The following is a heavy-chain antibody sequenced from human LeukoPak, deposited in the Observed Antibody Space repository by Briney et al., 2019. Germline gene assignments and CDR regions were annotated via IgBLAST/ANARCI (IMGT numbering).Heavy chain of an antibody. CDR3: ADPGSAL. CDR2: LKENGTEK. V-gene: IGHV3-7*01. Sequence: GGSLRLSCAASGFTFNKHWMSWVRQAPGKGLEWVANLKENGTEKMYVDSVKGRFTISRDNAKNSLCLQMNYLRAEDTAVYFCADPGSALWGQGTLVTVSS. CDR1: GFTFNKHW. J-gene: IGHJ4*02.